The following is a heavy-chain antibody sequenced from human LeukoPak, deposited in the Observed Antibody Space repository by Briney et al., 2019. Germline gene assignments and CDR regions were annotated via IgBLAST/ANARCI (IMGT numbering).Heavy chain of an antibody. D-gene: IGHD3-3*01. CDR3: ARVHDFWSGGSYYFDY. Sequence: PSETLSLTCTVSGGSISSYYWSWIRQPPGKGLEWIGYIYYSGSTNYNPSLKSRVTISVDTSKNQFSLKLSSVTAADTAVYYCARVHDFWSGGSYYFDYWGQGTLVTVSS. CDR1: GGSISSYY. CDR2: IYYSGST. V-gene: IGHV4-59*01. J-gene: IGHJ4*02.